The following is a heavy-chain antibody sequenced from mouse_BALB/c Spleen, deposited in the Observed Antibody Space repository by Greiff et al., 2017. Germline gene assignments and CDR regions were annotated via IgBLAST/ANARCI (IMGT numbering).Heavy chain of an antibody. Sequence: VQLQQSGPELVKPGASVKMSCMASGYTFTSYVMHWVKQKPGQGLEWIGGINPSNGGTNFNEKFKSKATLTVDKSSSTAYMQLSSLTSEDSAVYYCTRRNWPYWYFDVWGAGTTVTVSS. CDR2: INPSNGGT. D-gene: IGHD4-1*01. J-gene: IGHJ1*01. V-gene: IGHV1-14*01. CDR1: GYTFTSYV. CDR3: TRRNWPYWYFDV.